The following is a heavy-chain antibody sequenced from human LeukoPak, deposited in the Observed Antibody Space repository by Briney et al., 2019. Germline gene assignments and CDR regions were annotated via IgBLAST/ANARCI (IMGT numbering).Heavy chain of an antibody. Sequence: ETGGSLRLSCAASGFTFSSYSMSWVRQAPGKGLEWVSSISSSSSYIYYADSVKGRFTISRDNAKNSLYLQMNSLRAEDTAVYYCARDTYYYGSGSYYNPYWGQGTLVTVSS. CDR1: GFTFSSYS. CDR2: ISSSSSYI. CDR3: ARDTYYYGSGSYYNPY. J-gene: IGHJ4*02. D-gene: IGHD3-10*01. V-gene: IGHV3-21*01.